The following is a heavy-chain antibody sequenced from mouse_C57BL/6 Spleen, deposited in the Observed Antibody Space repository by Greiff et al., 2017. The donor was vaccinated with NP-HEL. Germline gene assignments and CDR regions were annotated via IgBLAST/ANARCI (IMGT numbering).Heavy chain of an antibody. Sequence: QVQLQQPGAELVKPGASVKLSCKASGYTFTSYWMHWVKQRPGQGLEWIGMIHPNSGSTNYNEKFKSKATLTVDKSSSTAYMQLSSLTSEDSAVYYCAREGTGTYAMDYWVQGPSVPVSS. CDR3: AREGTGTYAMDY. CDR1: GYTFTSYW. J-gene: IGHJ4*01. CDR2: IHPNSGST. D-gene: IGHD4-1*01. V-gene: IGHV1-64*01.